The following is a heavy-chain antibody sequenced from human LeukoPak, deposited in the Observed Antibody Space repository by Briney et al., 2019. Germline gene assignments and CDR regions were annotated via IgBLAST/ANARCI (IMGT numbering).Heavy chain of an antibody. CDR3: AKDNWVATRGHYGFDS. V-gene: IGHV3-43*02. J-gene: IGHJ4*02. CDR1: GFTFDDFA. CDR2: ISGDGGST. Sequence: QPGGSLRLFCAASGFTFDDFAMHWVRQAPGKGLECVSLISGDGGSTYHADSVKGRFSISRDNSKNSLYLQMNSLRVEDTALYYCAKDNWVATRGHYGFDSWGQGTLVTVSS. D-gene: IGHD5-12*01.